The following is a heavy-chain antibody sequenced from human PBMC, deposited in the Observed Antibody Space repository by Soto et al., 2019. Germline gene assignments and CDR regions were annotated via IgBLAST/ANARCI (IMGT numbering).Heavy chain of an antibody. Sequence: PSGTLSLTCGFSGGVVSSSSYSWGWIRQSPGKGLEWIGTIYSSENTYYNPSLLSRITINPDTSNNQFSLHLSSVTPDDTAVYYCVRLIGNSWLDSWGQGTPVPVSS. V-gene: IGHV4-39*01. J-gene: IGHJ5*01. CDR1: GGVVSSSSYS. CDR3: VRLIGNSWLDS. CDR2: IYSSENT.